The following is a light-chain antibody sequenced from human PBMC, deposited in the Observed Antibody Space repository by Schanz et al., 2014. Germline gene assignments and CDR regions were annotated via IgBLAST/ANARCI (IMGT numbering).Light chain of an antibody. CDR3: QQYDTWLSYT. J-gene: IGKJ2*01. Sequence: EIVMTQSPATLSVSPGERATLSCRASQSVSSNLAWYQQKPGQAPRLLIYGASTRATGIPARFSGSGSGTEFTLTISSLQSEDFAVYYCQQYDTWLSYTFGQGTKVEFK. CDR2: GAS. CDR1: QSVSSN. V-gene: IGKV3-15*01.